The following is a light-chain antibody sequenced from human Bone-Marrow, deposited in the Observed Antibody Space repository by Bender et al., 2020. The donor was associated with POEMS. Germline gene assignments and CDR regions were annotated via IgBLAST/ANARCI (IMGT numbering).Light chain of an antibody. CDR1: SSNIGAHA. J-gene: IGLJ1*01. CDR3: QSYDSSLGDSFV. Sequence: QSVLTQPPSASGTPGQRVTISCSGGSSNIGAHAVNWYQHLPGTAPKLLIYSSHRRPSEVPDRFSGSRSGTSASLAISGLQSEDEADYFCQSYDSSLGDSFVFGTGTTVTVL. CDR2: SSH. V-gene: IGLV1-44*01.